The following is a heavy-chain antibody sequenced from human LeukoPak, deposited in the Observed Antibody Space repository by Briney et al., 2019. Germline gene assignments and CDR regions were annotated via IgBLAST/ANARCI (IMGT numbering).Heavy chain of an antibody. Sequence: PGGSLRLSCNTSGYTFPTYWIAWVRQVPGKVLEWMGIIYPGDSDTRYSPSFQGHVTISADKSIRTAYLQWSSLKASDTAMYYCARSRPNSNSEAIYGMDVWGQGTTITISS. CDR3: ARSRPNSNSEAIYGMDV. CDR1: GYTFPTYW. V-gene: IGHV5-51*01. D-gene: IGHD4-11*01. J-gene: IGHJ6*02. CDR2: IYPGDSDT.